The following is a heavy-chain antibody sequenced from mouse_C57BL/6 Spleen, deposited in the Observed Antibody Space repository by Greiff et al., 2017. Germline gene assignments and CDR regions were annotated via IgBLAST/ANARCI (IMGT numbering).Heavy chain of an antibody. D-gene: IGHD2-4*01. CDR3: AREIDYVDYYFDD. V-gene: IGHV1-80*01. CDR2: IYPGDGDT. Sequence: VQLQQSGAELVKPGASVKISCKASGYAFSSYWMNWVKQRPGKGLEWIGQIYPGDGDTNYNGKFKGKATLTADKSSSTAYMQLSSLTSEDSAVYFCAREIDYVDYYFDDWGQGTTLTVSS. CDR1: GYAFSSYW. J-gene: IGHJ2*01.